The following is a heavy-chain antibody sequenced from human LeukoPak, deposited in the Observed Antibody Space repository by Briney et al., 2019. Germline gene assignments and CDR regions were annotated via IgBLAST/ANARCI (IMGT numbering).Heavy chain of an antibody. Sequence: PSETLSLTCAVYGGSFSGYYWSWIRQPPGKGLEWIGEINHSGSTNYNPSLKSRVTISVDTSKNQFSLKLSSVTAADTAVYYCARHPSHYYYDSSGYKGYYYYYMDVWGKGTTVTISS. CDR2: INHSGST. J-gene: IGHJ6*03. V-gene: IGHV4-34*01. D-gene: IGHD3-22*01. CDR3: ARHPSHYYYDSSGYKGYYYYYMDV. CDR1: GGSFSGYY.